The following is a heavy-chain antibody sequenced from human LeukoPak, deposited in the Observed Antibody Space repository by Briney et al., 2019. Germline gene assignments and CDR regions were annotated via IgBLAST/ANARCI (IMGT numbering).Heavy chain of an antibody. J-gene: IGHJ4*02. D-gene: IGHD3-16*01. CDR2: IYSGGST. CDR3: ARDRGEFSHFDY. V-gene: IGHV3-66*02. Sequence: GGSLRLSCAASGFTVSSNYMSRVRQAPGKGLEWVSVIYSGGSTYYADSVKGRFTISRDNSKNTLYLQMNSLRAEDTAVYYCARDRGEFSHFDYWGQGTLVTVSS. CDR1: GFTVSSNY.